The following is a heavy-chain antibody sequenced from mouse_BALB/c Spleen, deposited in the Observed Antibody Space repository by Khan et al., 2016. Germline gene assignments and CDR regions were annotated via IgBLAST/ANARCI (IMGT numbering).Heavy chain of an antibody. V-gene: IGHV5-6*01. CDR2: ISSGGSYT. CDR3: ARGVYYGSSYKYAMDY. D-gene: IGHD1-1*01. CDR1: GFTFSNYG. J-gene: IGHJ4*01. Sequence: EVELVESGGDLVKPGGSLKLSCAASGFTFSNYGMSWVRQTPDKRLEWVATISSGGSYTYYPDSVTGRFTISRDHAKNTLYLQMSSLKSEDTATFYCARGVYYGSSYKYAMDYWGQGTSGTVSS.